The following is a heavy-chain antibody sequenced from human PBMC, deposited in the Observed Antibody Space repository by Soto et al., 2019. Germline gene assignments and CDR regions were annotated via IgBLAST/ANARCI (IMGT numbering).Heavy chain of an antibody. CDR1: GYTFTSYD. Sequence: QVQLLQSGAEVKKPGASVKVSCKTSGYTFTSYDLTWVRQAPGQGLEWVRWISPHNGNTDYTPKLQDRVTMTADISTGTAYMELRSLRSDDTAVYYCAMYSRSSLDYWGQGTLVTVSS. D-gene: IGHD6-6*01. J-gene: IGHJ4*02. V-gene: IGHV1-18*04. CDR2: ISPHNGNT. CDR3: AMYSRSSLDY.